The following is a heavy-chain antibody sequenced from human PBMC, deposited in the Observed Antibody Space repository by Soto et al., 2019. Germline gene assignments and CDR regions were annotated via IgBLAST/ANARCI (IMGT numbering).Heavy chain of an antibody. CDR3: ARAPPITYYYGSGSYPLYYYYYMDV. CDR1: GFTFSSYA. J-gene: IGHJ6*03. CDR2: ISSNGGST. V-gene: IGHV3-64*01. Sequence: GGSLRLSCAASGFTFSSYAMHWVRQAPGKGLEYVSAISSNGGSTYYANSVKGRFTISRDNSKNTLYLQMGSLRAEDMAVYYCARAPPITYYYGSGSYPLYYYYYMDVWGKGTTVTVSS. D-gene: IGHD3-10*01.